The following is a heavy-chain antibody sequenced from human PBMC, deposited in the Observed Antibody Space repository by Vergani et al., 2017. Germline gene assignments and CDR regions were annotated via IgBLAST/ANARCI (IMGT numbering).Heavy chain of an antibody. J-gene: IGHJ4*02. CDR1: GGSISGTNW. CDR2: IYHSGST. CDR3: ARAKYSSSWFDY. D-gene: IGHD6-13*01. V-gene: IGHV4-4*03. Sequence: QVQLQESGPGLVKPPGTLSLTCAVSGGSISGTNWWSWVRQSPGKGLEWIGEIYHSGSTNYNPSLNSRVTISVDKSKNQFSLKLSSVTAADTAVYYCARAKYSSSWFDYWGQGTLVTVSS.